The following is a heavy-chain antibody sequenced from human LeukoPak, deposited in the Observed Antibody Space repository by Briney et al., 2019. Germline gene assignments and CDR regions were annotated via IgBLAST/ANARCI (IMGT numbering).Heavy chain of an antibody. V-gene: IGHV4-30-4*01. CDR3: ARARLYNWNDLPDAFDI. Sequence: PSQTLSLTCTVSGGSISSGDYYWSRIRQPPGKGPEWIGYIYYSGSTYYNPSLKSRVTISVDTSKNQFSLKLSSVTAADTAVYYCARARLYNWNDLPDAFDIWGQGTMVTVSS. J-gene: IGHJ3*02. CDR1: GGSISSGDYY. CDR2: IYYSGST. D-gene: IGHD1-20*01.